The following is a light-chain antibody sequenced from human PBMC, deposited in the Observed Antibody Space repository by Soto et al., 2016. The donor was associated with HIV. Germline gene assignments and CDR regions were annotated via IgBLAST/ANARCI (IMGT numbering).Light chain of an antibody. CDR2: GKS. V-gene: IGLV3-19*01. Sequence: SSELIQEPVVSVALGQTVRITCQGDSFRNYYASWYQQKPGQAPLLVISGKSKRPSGIPDRFSSSTSGNIASLTITGAQAEDEADYYCNSRDSSGNHVVFGGGTKLTVL. CDR1: SFRNYY. CDR3: NSRDSSGNHVV. J-gene: IGLJ2*01.